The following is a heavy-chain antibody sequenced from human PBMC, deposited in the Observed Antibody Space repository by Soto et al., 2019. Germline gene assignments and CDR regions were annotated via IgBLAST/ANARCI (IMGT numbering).Heavy chain of an antibody. CDR2: FDPNSGGT. CDR1: GYTFTGYY. J-gene: IGHJ5*02. Sequence: QVLLVQSGAEVKKPGASVKVSCKASGYTFTGYYIHWVRQAPGQGLEWMGWFDPNSGGTNYAQKFQGRGTMTRDTSISTAYMELRTLTSDDTAVYYCARAPGVRGRFDPWGQGTLVTVSS. V-gene: IGHV1-2*02. CDR3: ARAPGVRGRFDP. D-gene: IGHD3-10*01.